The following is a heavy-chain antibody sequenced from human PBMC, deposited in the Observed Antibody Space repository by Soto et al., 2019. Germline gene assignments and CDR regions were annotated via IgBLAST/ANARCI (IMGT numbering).Heavy chain of an antibody. Sequence: SETLSLTCAVSGGSISSGGYSWSWIRQPPGKGLEWIGYIYHSGSTYYNPSLKSRVTISVDRSKNQFSLKLSSVTAADTAVYYCARAEITRWDWFDPWGQGTLVTVSS. CDR1: GGSISSGGYS. CDR2: IYHSGST. D-gene: IGHD1-1*01. V-gene: IGHV4-30-2*01. CDR3: ARAEITRWDWFDP. J-gene: IGHJ5*02.